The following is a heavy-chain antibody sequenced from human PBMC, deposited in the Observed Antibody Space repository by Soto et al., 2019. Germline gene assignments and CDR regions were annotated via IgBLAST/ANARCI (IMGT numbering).Heavy chain of an antibody. J-gene: IGHJ3*02. D-gene: IGHD3-22*01. CDR2: TRNKANSYTT. CDR3: ARALGDYYDSSGYYSGAFDI. Sequence: GGSLRLSCAASGFTFSDHYMDWVRQAPGKGLEWVGRTRNKANSYTTEYAASVKGRFTISRDDSKNSLYLQMNSPKTEDTAVYYCARALGDYYDSSGYYSGAFDIWGQGTMVTVSS. V-gene: IGHV3-72*01. CDR1: GFTFSDHY.